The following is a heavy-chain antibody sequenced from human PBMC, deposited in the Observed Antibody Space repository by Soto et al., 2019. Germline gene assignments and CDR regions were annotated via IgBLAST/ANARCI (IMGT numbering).Heavy chain of an antibody. CDR2: IYYSGST. Sequence: PSETLSLTCTVSGGSISSSSYYWGWIRQPPGKGLEWIGSIYYSGSTYYNPSLKSRVTISVDTSKNRLSLNPSSVIAADTAVYYCAGGYDSSGFDIWGQGTMVTVSS. J-gene: IGHJ3*02. CDR1: GGSISSSSYY. V-gene: IGHV4-39*01. D-gene: IGHD6-13*01. CDR3: AGGYDSSGFDI.